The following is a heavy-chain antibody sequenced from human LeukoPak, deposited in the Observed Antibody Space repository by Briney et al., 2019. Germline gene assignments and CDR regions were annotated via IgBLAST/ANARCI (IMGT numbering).Heavy chain of an antibody. Sequence: GRSLRLSCAASGFTFSSYAMHWVRQAPGKGLEWVAVISHDGSNKYYADSMKGRFTISRDNSNNTLYLQMNSLRADDTAVYYCARDSGYSSGWGPYYYGMNVWGQGTTVTVSS. J-gene: IGHJ6*02. D-gene: IGHD6-19*01. CDR1: GFTFSSYA. CDR3: ARDSGYSSGWGPYYYGMNV. V-gene: IGHV3-30-3*01. CDR2: ISHDGSNK.